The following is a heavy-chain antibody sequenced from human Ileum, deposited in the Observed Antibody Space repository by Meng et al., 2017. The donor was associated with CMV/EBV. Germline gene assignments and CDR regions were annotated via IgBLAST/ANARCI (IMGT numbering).Heavy chain of an antibody. D-gene: IGHD3-10*01. J-gene: IGHJ5*02. CDR2: IYRNDNT. Sequence: QLAGSGGGLIQPGGSLGLCCEASGLPVISNYMTWVRKAPGKGLQWVSTIYRNDNTYYADFVKGRFTISRDSSKNTLNLQMNSLRAEDTAVYYCARGSSGSPNWFDTWGQGTLAPSPQ. V-gene: IGHV3-53*01. CDR1: GLPVISNY. CDR3: ARGSSGSPNWFDT.